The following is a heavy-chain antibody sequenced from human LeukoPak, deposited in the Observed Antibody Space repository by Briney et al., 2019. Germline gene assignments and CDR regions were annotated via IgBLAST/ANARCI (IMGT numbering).Heavy chain of an antibody. CDR1: GFTLSGYA. Sequence: PGGSLRLSCAASGFTLSGYALHWVRQAPGKGLEWVTVKSSDGSNKHYADSVKGRFTVFTDIAKNTLYLQMNSLRADDTAVYYCARSSSFGEPVNHWGQGTLVAVSS. V-gene: IGHV3-30-3*01. J-gene: IGHJ4*02. CDR2: KSSDGSNK. CDR3: ARSSSFGEPVNH. D-gene: IGHD3-10*01.